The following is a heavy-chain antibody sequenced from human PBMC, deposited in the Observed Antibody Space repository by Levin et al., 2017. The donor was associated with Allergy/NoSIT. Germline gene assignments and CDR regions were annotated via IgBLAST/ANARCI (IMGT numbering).Heavy chain of an antibody. CDR3: ARELGPRIAARTLYGMDG. CDR2: IWYDGSNK. V-gene: IGHV3-33*01. J-gene: IGHJ6*02. Sequence: GGSLRLSCAASGFTFSSYGMHWVRQAPGKGLEWVAVIWYDGSNKYYADSVKGRFTISRDNSKNTLYLQMNSLRAEDTAVYYCARELGPRIAARTLYGMDGWGQGTTVTVSS. D-gene: IGHD6-6*01. CDR1: GFTFSSYG.